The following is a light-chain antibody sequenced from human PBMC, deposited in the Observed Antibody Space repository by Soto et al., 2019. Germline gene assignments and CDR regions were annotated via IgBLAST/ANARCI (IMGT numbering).Light chain of an antibody. J-gene: IGKJ2*01. CDR1: QSISSW. Sequence: DIQMTQSPSTLSASVGDRVTITCRASQSISSWLAWYQQKPGRAPNLLIYDASHLERGVPSRFSGSGSGTDFTLTISSLQPDDFATYYCQQYSSLYTFGQVTKLAIK. V-gene: IGKV1-5*01. CDR2: DAS. CDR3: QQYSSLYT.